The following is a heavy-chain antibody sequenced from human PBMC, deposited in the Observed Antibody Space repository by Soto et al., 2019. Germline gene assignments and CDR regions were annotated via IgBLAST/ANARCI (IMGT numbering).Heavy chain of an antibody. D-gene: IGHD3-3*01. CDR2: ISSSSSTI. Sequence: EVQVVESGGGLVQPGGSLRLSCAASGFTFSSNSMNWVRQAPGKGLEWISYISSSSSTIYADSVKGRFTISRDNAKNSLYLKMNSLREEDKAVYYCARVIWSGHLTSDLWGQGTLVTVSS. CDR1: GFTFSSNS. CDR3: ARVIWSGHLTSDL. J-gene: IGHJ5*02. V-gene: IGHV3-48*02.